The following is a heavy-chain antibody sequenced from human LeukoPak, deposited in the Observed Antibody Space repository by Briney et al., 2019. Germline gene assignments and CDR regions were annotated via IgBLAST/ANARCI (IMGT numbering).Heavy chain of an antibody. CDR1: GFTFSDYW. J-gene: IGHJ4*03. D-gene: IGHD2-15*01. Sequence: PGGSLRLSCAASGFTFSDYWMHWVRQVPGKGLVWVSRMNSGGSITTYADSVKGRFTISRDNAKNTLYLQMNSLRAEDTAVYYCARLYCSDGSCYYDYWGQGTLVTVSS. CDR2: MNSGGSIT. V-gene: IGHV3-74*03. CDR3: ARLYCSDGSCYYDY.